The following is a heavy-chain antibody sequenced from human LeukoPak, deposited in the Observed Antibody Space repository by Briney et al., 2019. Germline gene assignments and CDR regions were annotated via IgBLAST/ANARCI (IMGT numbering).Heavy chain of an antibody. J-gene: IGHJ4*02. CDR3: ARHPPGAVAATFDY. D-gene: IGHD2-15*01. CDR2: IYYSGST. Sequence: SETLSLTCTVSGGSISSSSYYWGWIRQPPGKGLEWIGSIYYSGSTYYNPSLKSRVTISVDTSKNQFSLKLSSVTAADTAVYYCARHPPGAVAATFDYWGQGTLVTVSS. CDR1: GGSISSSSYY. V-gene: IGHV4-39*01.